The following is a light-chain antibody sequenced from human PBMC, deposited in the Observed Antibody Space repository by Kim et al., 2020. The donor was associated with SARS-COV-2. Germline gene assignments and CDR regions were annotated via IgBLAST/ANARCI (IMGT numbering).Light chain of an antibody. Sequence: QSVLTQPPSVSEAPGQTVTISCTGSSSNIGNNAVNWYQQLPGKAPQLLIYYDDLLPSGVSDRFSGSKSGTSASLPISGLQSEDEADYYCSACDDSSNGWVFGGGTKLTVL. CDR3: SACDDSSNGWV. J-gene: IGLJ3*02. CDR1: SSNIGNNA. V-gene: IGLV1-36*01. CDR2: YDD.